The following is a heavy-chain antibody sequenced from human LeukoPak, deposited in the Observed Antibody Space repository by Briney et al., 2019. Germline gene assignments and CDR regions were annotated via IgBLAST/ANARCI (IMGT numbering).Heavy chain of an antibody. CDR3: AKTTVTSEEYFYYYMDV. D-gene: IGHD4-17*01. CDR1: GFTFTSYA. CDR2: IITYNDNT. Sequence: RASVKVSCRASGFTFTSYAITWVRQAPGQGLEWMGWIITYNDNTHYAQKLQGRVTLTTDTSTNTAYMELRGLRSDDTAVYHCAKTTVTSEEYFYYYMDVWGKGTTVTVSS. V-gene: IGHV1-18*01. J-gene: IGHJ6*03.